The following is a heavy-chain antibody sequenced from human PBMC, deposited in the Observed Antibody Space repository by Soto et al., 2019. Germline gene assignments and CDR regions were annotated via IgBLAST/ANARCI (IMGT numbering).Heavy chain of an antibody. CDR1: GFTFSDFY. Sequence: PGGSLRLSCAASGFTFSDFYMTWIRQAPGKGLEWVSYISGSSDYIHYSDSVKGRFTISRDNAKNSVYLQMNSLSAEDTAVYYCARPGTYCSGGSCFPPVHRGRGTLVTVSS. V-gene: IGHV3-11*06. CDR3: ARPGTYCSGGSCFPPVH. D-gene: IGHD2-15*01. CDR2: ISGSSDYI. J-gene: IGHJ4*02.